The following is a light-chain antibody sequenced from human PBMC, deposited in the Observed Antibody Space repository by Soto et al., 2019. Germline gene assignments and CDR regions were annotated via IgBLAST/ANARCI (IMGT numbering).Light chain of an antibody. J-gene: IGKJ4*01. V-gene: IGKV3-20*01. CDR1: ETVDTSS. Sequence: IVLPQSPGTLSLSPGETAPLSCMASETVDTSSLGWYQQKPGRAHSLLIYSVSRRATGIPDRFSASGSAKYFTLTLASLEPEDCALYYCHQYGSSPLTVGGGTQVEI. CDR2: SVS. CDR3: HQYGSSPLT.